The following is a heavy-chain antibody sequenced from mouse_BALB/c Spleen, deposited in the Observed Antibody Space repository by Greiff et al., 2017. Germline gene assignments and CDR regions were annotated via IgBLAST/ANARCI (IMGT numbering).Heavy chain of an antibody. CDR3: ARVETPNWYFDV. V-gene: IGHV5-9-3*01. CDR1: GFTFSSYT. CDR2: ISSGGSYT. Sequence: EVQVVESGGGLVKPGGSLKLSCAASGFTFSSYTMSWVRQTPEKRLEWVATISSGGSYTYYPDSVKGRFTISRDNAKNTLYLQMSSLRSEDTAMYYCARVETPNWYFDVWGAGTTVTVSS. J-gene: IGHJ1*01.